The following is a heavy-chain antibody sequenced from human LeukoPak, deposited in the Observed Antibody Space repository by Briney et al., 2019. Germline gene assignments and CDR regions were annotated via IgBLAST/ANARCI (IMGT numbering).Heavy chain of an antibody. CDR1: GYIFNTFD. V-gene: IGHV1-2*02. CDR3: ARADYSKARGWFDP. Sequence: GASVKVSCKASGYIFNTFDINWVRQAPGQGLEWLGWINPNSGGTNYAQKFQGRVTMTRDTSISTAYMELSRLRSDDTAVYYCARADYSKARGWFDPWGQGTLVTVSS. CDR2: INPNSGGT. J-gene: IGHJ5*02. D-gene: IGHD4-11*01.